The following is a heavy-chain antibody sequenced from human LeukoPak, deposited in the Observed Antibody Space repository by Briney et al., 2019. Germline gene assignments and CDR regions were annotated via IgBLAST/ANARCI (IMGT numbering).Heavy chain of an antibody. CDR2: ISVGGGAT. V-gene: IGHV3-23*01. CDR3: ARDRRAAAAGLFDY. J-gene: IGHJ4*02. CDR1: RFTFTNYA. D-gene: IGHD6-13*01. Sequence: GGSLRLSCAASRFTFTNYAMSWVRQAPGKGLEWVSSISVGGGATYYADSVKGRFTISRDNAKNSLYLQVNSLRAEDTAVYYCARDRRAAAAGLFDYWGQGTLVTVSS.